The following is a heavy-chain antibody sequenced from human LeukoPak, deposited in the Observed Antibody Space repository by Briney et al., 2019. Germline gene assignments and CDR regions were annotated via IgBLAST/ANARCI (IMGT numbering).Heavy chain of an antibody. J-gene: IGHJ6*04. Sequence: PGGSLRLSCAASGFSFGSYQMNWVRQAPGKGLEWISYINSNGRNIDYADSVRGRFTISRDNAKNSLYLQMNSLRAEDTAVYYCAELGITMIGGVWGKGTTVTISS. V-gene: IGHV3-48*03. CDR3: AELGITMIGGV. D-gene: IGHD3-10*02. CDR2: INSNGRNI. CDR1: GFSFGSYQ.